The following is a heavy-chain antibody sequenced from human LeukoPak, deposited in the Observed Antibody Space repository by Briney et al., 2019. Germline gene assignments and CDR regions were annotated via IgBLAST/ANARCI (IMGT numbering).Heavy chain of an antibody. CDR1: GFTVSSNY. J-gene: IGHJ3*02. V-gene: IGHV3-66*02. D-gene: IGHD3-3*01. CDR2: IYSGGST. Sequence: GGSLRLSCAASGFTVSSNYMSWVRQAPGKGLELVSVIYSGGSTYYADSVKGRFTISRDNSKNTLYLQMNSLRAEDTAVYYCAGCLNTIFGVVDAFDIWGQGTMVTVSS. CDR3: AGCLNTIFGVVDAFDI.